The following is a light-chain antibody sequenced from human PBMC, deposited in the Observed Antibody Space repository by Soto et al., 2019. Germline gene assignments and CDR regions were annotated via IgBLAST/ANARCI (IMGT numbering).Light chain of an antibody. J-gene: IGKJ4*01. Sequence: EIVLTQSPLSLPVTPGEPASISCRSSQKLLHSNGYNYLNWYLQKPGQSPQLLIYLGSNRASGVPDRFSGSGSGTDFTLTINRVEAEDVGLYFCAQDLETPFTFGGGTKVEIK. CDR3: AQDLETPFT. V-gene: IGKV2-28*01. CDR1: QKLLHSNGYNY. CDR2: LGS.